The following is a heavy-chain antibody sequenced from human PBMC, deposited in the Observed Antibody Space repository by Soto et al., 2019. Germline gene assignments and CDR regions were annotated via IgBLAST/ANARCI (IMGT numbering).Heavy chain of an antibody. V-gene: IGHV3-30*18. J-gene: IGHJ3*01. CDR1: GFRFSSFG. CDR2: MSNDGSKK. D-gene: IGHD6-19*01. CDR3: AKDRLRAGGLVPIPFDAFDF. Sequence: GGSLRLSCETSGFRFSSFGMHWVRQAPGKGLEWVAVMSNDGSKKFYADSVKGRFIISRDNPKNTLYLQMFSLRIEDTAVYYCAKDRLRAGGLVPIPFDAFDFWGRGTMVT.